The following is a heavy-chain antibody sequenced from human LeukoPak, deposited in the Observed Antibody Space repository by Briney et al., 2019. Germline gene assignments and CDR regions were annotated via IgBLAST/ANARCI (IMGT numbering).Heavy chain of an antibody. J-gene: IGHJ4*02. V-gene: IGHV3-73*01. CDR2: IRSKVNSYAT. Sequence: GGSLRLSCAASGFTFSGSAMHWVRQASGKGLEWVGRIRSKVNSYATAYAASVKGRFTISRDDSKNTAYLQMNSLRAEDTAVYYCARDLDSGSYGYWGQGTLVTVSS. CDR1: GFTFSGSA. CDR3: ARDLDSGSYGY. D-gene: IGHD1-26*01.